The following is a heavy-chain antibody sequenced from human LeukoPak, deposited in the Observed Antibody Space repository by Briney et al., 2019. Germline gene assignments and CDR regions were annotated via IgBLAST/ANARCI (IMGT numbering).Heavy chain of an antibody. CDR2: INPNSGGT. CDR3: ARESIVGGTTLDY. CDR1: VYTFTGYY. Sequence: GASVNVSCKASVYTFTGYYMHWVRQAPGQGLEWMGWINPNSGGTNYAQKFQGRVTMTRDTSISTAYMELSRLRSDDTAVYYCARESIVGGTTLDYWGQGTLVTVSS. D-gene: IGHD1-26*01. J-gene: IGHJ4*02. V-gene: IGHV1-2*02.